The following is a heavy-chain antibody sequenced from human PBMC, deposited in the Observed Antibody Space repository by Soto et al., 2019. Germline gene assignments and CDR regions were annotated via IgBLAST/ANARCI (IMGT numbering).Heavy chain of an antibody. V-gene: IGHV1-2*04. Sequence: ASVKVSCKASGYTFTGYYMHWVRQAPGQGLEWMGWINPNSGGTNYAQKFQGWVTMTRDTSISTAYMELSRLRSDDTAVYYCAKGSIAAWTPTQNYYYYYMDVWGKGTTVTVSS. CDR1: GYTFTGYY. D-gene: IGHD6-6*01. CDR2: INPNSGGT. J-gene: IGHJ6*03. CDR3: AKGSIAAWTPTQNYYYYYMDV.